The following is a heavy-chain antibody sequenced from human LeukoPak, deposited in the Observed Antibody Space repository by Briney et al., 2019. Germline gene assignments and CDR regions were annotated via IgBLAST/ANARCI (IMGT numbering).Heavy chain of an antibody. CDR1: GGSISSGGYY. J-gene: IGHJ1*01. CDR2: IYYSGST. CDR3: ARDRDGRRGGYFQH. D-gene: IGHD3-16*01. V-gene: IGHV4-30-4*01. Sequence: MPSETLSLTCTVSGGSISSGGYYWSWIRQPPGKGLEWIGYIYYSGSTYYNPSLKSRVTISVDTSKNQFSLKLSSVTAADTAVYYCARDRDGRRGGYFQHWGQGTLVTVSS.